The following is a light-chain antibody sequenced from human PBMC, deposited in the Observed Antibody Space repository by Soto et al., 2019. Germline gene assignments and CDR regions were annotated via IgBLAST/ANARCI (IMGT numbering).Light chain of an antibody. CDR1: QSISSW. Sequence: DIQVTQSPSTLSAYVGDRVTITCRASQSISSWLAWYQQKPGKAPKLLIYDASSLESGVPSRFSGSGSGTEFTLTISSLQPDDFATYYCQQYNSYSGTFGQRTKVDI. CDR3: QQYNSYSGT. J-gene: IGKJ1*01. V-gene: IGKV1-5*01. CDR2: DAS.